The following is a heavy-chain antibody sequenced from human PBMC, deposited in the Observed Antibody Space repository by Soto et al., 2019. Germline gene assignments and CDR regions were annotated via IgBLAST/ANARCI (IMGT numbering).Heavy chain of an antibody. CDR1: GYTFTSYA. D-gene: IGHD3-22*01. V-gene: IGHV1-3*01. CDR3: ARDSSGYYSKPSYYYGMDV. Sequence: QVQLVQSGAEVKKPGASVKVSCKASGYTFTSYAMHWVRQAPGQRLEWMGWINAGNGNTKYSQKFQGRVTITRDTSASTADMELSSMISEDTAVYYCARDSSGYYSKPSYYYGMDVWGQGTTVTVSS. CDR2: INAGNGNT. J-gene: IGHJ6*02.